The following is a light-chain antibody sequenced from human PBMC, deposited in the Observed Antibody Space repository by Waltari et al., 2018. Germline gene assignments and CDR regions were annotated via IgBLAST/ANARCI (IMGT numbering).Light chain of an antibody. CDR3: QQYDNWPWT. CDR2: GAS. CDR1: QSVGSN. V-gene: IGKV3-15*01. J-gene: IGKJ1*01. Sequence: EIVMTQSPATLSVSPGERVTLSCRASQSVGSNLAWFLQKPGQAPRLLISGASTRATGIPARFSGSGSGTEFTLTISSRQPEDFAVYYCQQYDNWPWTFGQGTKVEIK.